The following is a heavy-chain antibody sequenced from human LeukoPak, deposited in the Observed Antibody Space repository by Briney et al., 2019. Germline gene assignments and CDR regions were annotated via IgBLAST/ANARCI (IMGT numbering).Heavy chain of an antibody. D-gene: IGHD3-10*01. V-gene: IGHV3-48*01. J-gene: IGHJ4*02. CDR3: ARSYFGSGSYFRY. CDR2: ISNSSSTI. Sequence: GGSLRLSCAASGFTFSSYSMNWVRQAPGKGLEWVSYISNSSSTIYYADSVKGRFTISRDDAKNSLYLQMNSLRAEDTAVYYCARSYFGSGSYFRYWGQGTLVTVSS. CDR1: GFTFSSYS.